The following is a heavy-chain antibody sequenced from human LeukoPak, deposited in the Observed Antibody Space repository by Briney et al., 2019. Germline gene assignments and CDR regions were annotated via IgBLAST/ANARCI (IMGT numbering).Heavy chain of an antibody. V-gene: IGHV4-34*01. CDR1: GGSFSGYY. CDR3: ATIDYYGSGSYFTIDY. D-gene: IGHD3-10*01. J-gene: IGHJ4*02. Sequence: SETLSLTCAVYGGSFSGYYWSWIRQPPGKGLEWIGEINHSGSTNYNPSLKSRVTISVDTSKNQFSLKLSSVTAADTAVYYCATIDYYGSGSYFTIDYWGQGTLVTVSS. CDR2: INHSGST.